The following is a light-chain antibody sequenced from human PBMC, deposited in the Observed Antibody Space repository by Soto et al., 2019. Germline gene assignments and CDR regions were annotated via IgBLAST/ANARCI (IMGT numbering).Light chain of an antibody. CDR3: QQYNEWPFT. CDR2: VAS. Sequence: EVALTQSPATLSVSPGERATLSCRASQNVNSKFAWYQQKPGQAPRLLIFVASTRATGIPARFSGSGSGTEFILTVSRLQSEDFAVYYCQQYNEWPFTFGPGTKVDIK. CDR1: QNVNSK. J-gene: IGKJ3*01. V-gene: IGKV3-15*01.